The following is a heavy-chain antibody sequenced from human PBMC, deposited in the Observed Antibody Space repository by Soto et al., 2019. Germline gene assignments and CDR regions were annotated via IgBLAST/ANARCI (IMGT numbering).Heavy chain of an antibody. Sequence: VQLVESGGGVVQPGRSLRLSCAASGFTFSSYGMHWVRQAPGKGLEWVAVIWYDGSNKYYADSVKGRFTISRDNSKNTLYLQMNSLRAEDTAVYYCARHYYDSSGYYRDAFDIWGQGTMVTVSS. CDR1: GFTFSSYG. CDR3: ARHYYDSSGYYRDAFDI. CDR2: IWYDGSNK. D-gene: IGHD3-22*01. J-gene: IGHJ3*02. V-gene: IGHV3-33*01.